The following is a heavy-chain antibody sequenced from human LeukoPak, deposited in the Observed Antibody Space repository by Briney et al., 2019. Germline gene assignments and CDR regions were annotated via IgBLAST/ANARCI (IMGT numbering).Heavy chain of an antibody. V-gene: IGHV3-53*01. J-gene: IGHJ4*02. Sequence: GGSLRLSCAASGFTVGSNYMSWVRQAPGKGLEWVSVIYSGGSTYYADSVKGRFTISRDNSKNTPYLQMNGLRAEDTAVYYCARDSSGWYFDYWGQGTLVTVSS. CDR2: IYSGGST. CDR1: GFTVGSNY. CDR3: ARDSSGWYFDY. D-gene: IGHD6-19*01.